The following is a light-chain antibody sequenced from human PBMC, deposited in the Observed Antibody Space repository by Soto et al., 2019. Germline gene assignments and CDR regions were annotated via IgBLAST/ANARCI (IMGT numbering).Light chain of an antibody. Sequence: DIEMVQSPSALSASVGDTVTITCRASQKSSPWLALYQQKPGQAPNLLIYTASTLQSGVPSRFSGGGSGTDFTLTISSLQPEDFATYSCQQSYSTPLTVGGGTKVDIK. CDR1: QKSSPW. CDR2: TAS. J-gene: IGKJ4*01. V-gene: IGKV1-39*01. CDR3: QQSYSTPLT.